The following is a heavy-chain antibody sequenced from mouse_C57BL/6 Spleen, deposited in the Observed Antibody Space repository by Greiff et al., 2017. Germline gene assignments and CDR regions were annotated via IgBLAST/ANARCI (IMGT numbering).Heavy chain of an antibody. V-gene: IGHV14-4*01. J-gene: IGHJ4*01. CDR2: IDPENGDT. CDR1: GFNIKDDY. Sequence: SGAELVRPGASVKLSCTASGFNIKDDYMHWVKQRPEQGLEWIGWIDPENGDTEYASKFQGKATITADTSSNTAYLQLSSLTSEDTAVYYCTSPPPYAMGYWGQGTSVTVSS. CDR3: TSPPPYAMGY.